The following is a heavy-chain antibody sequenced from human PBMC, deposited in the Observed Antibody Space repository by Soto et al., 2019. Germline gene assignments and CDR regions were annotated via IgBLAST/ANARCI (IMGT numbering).Heavy chain of an antibody. J-gene: IGHJ5*02. V-gene: IGHV1-46*01. Sequence: GASVKVSCKASGYTFTSYYMHWVRQAPGQGLEWMGIINPSGGSTSYAQKFQGRVTMTRDTSTSTVYMELSSLRSEDTAVYYCARDSHIVVVPAAIRNGWFDPWGQGTLVTVS. CDR1: GYTFTSYY. CDR3: ARDSHIVVVPAAIRNGWFDP. D-gene: IGHD2-2*02. CDR2: INPSGGST.